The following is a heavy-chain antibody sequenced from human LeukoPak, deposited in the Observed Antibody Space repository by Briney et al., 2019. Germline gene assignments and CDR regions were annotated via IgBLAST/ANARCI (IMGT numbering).Heavy chain of an antibody. V-gene: IGHV4-59*01. CDR2: TYYIGSP. CDR1: GASISSYY. CDR3: ARDRHDSTGYYYDY. D-gene: IGHD3-22*01. J-gene: IGHJ4*02. Sequence: SETLSLTCTVSGASISSYYWSWIRQSPGKGLEWIGYTYYIGSPNYNPSLKSRVTISVDTSKNQFSLRLTSVTAADTAVYYCARDRHDSTGYYYDYWGQGALVTVSS.